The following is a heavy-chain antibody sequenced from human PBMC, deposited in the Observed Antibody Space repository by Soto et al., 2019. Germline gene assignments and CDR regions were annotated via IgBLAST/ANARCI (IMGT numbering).Heavy chain of an antibody. Sequence: QVQLVESGGGVVQPGTSLRLSCAASGVTFKTHAMHWVRQAPGKGLEWMAVIAYDGNEKFYADSVKGRFTISRDNSKNALYLQITTLRNEDTAVYYCGKDVGDYAPYYYGVDVWGQGTTVTVYS. CDR3: GKDVGDYAPYYYGVDV. V-gene: IGHV3-30*18. CDR1: GVTFKTHA. D-gene: IGHD4-17*01. CDR2: IAYDGNEK. J-gene: IGHJ6*02.